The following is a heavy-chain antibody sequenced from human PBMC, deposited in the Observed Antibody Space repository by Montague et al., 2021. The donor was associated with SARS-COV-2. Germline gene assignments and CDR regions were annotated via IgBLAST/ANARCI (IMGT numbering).Heavy chain of an antibody. D-gene: IGHD3-16*01. CDR3: ARHRDNLGSLNWFAP. CDR2: IYYSGTT. J-gene: IGHJ5*02. CDR1: AGAIRDTDYL. V-gene: IGHV4-39*01. Sequence: SETLSLTCTVSAGAIRDTDYLWGWIRQPPGKGLEWIGSIYYSGTTYHNPSLKSRVTISVDTSKNQFSLKLSSVTAADTAVYFCARHRDNLGSLNWFAPWGQGTLVTVSS.